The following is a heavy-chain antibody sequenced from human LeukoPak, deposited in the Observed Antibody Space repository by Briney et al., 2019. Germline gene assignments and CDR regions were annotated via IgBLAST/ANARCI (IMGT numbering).Heavy chain of an antibody. J-gene: IGHJ6*02. CDR3: ARVREEYCSSTSCYTHYYYGMDV. CDR1: GGSVSYY. D-gene: IGHD2-2*02. CDR2: IYYSGST. Sequence: SETLSLTCTVSGGSVSYYWSWIRQPPGKGLEWIGYIYYSGSTNYNPSLKSRVTISVDTSKNQFSLKLSSVTAADTAVYYCARVREEYCSSTSCYTHYYYGMDVWGQGTTVTVSS. V-gene: IGHV4-59*02.